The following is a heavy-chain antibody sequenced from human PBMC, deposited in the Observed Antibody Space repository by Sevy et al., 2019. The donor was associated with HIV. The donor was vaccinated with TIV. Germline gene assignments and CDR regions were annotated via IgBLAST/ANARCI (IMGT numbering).Heavy chain of an antibody. Sequence: GGSLRLSCAVSGFRFSHYAFHWVRRAPGKGLEWVSRRSYDGTYKYYADSVKGRFTISRDNSKNTLYLQMNSLRGNDTAVYYCARVAVSYCTNDCYHRFDYWGPGALVTVSS. V-gene: IGHV3-30-3*01. J-gene: IGHJ4*02. CDR1: GFRFSHYA. CDR3: ARVAVSYCTNDCYHRFDY. CDR2: RSYDGTYK. D-gene: IGHD2-8*01.